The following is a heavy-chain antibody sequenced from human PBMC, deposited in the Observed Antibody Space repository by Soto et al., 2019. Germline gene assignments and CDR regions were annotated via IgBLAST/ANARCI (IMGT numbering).Heavy chain of an antibody. J-gene: IGHJ5*02. Sequence: QVQLVQSGAEVKKPGSSVKVSCKASGGTFSSYTISWVRLAPGQAREWMGRIIPLLGIANYAQKFQGRVTITADKSTSTAYMELSSLRSEDTAVYYCARDAGGHYYGDYSWFDPWGQGTLVTVSS. CDR2: IIPLLGIA. CDR3: ARDAGGHYYGDYSWFDP. V-gene: IGHV1-69*08. CDR1: GGTFSSYT. D-gene: IGHD4-17*01.